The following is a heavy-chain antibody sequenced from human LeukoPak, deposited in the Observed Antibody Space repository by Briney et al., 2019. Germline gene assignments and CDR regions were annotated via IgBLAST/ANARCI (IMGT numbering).Heavy chain of an antibody. V-gene: IGHV3-20*04. D-gene: IGHD2/OR15-2a*01. J-gene: IGHJ4*02. Sequence: GGSLRLSCAASGFTYDYYGMNWVRQVPGKGLEWVSGINWSGSRTSYTESVKDRFTISRDNAKNSLYLQMNSLRVDDTAVYYCAKDALSTRPRYFDYWGQGTLVTVSS. CDR1: GFTYDYYG. CDR2: INWSGSRT. CDR3: AKDALSTRPRYFDY.